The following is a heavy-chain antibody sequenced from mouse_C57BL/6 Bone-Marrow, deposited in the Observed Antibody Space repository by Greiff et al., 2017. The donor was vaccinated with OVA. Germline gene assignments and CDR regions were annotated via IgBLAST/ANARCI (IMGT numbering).Heavy chain of an antibody. Sequence: VKLQQSGAELVKPGASVKLSCKASGYTFTEYTIHWVKQRSGQGLEWIGWFYPGSGSIKYNEKFKDKATLTADKSSSTVYMELSRLTSEDSAVYFCARLEDLSDGYYWYFDVWGTGTTVTVSS. V-gene: IGHV1-62-2*01. CDR3: ARLEDLSDGYYWYFDV. CDR2: FYPGSGSI. D-gene: IGHD2-3*01. CDR1: GYTFTEYT. J-gene: IGHJ1*03.